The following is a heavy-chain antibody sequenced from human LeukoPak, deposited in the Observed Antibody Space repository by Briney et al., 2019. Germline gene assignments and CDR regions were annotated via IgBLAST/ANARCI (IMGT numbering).Heavy chain of an antibody. D-gene: IGHD2-15*01. Sequence: GGSPRLSCLASGFTFGDYAMSWVRQAPGEGLEWVGFIRNKAYGGTTEYAASVKGRLAISRDDSRSIAYLQINSLKSEDTAVYYCSREDGGSSDYWGQGTLVTVSS. V-gene: IGHV3-49*04. J-gene: IGHJ4*02. CDR1: GFTFGDYA. CDR3: SREDGGSSDY. CDR2: IRNKAYGGTT.